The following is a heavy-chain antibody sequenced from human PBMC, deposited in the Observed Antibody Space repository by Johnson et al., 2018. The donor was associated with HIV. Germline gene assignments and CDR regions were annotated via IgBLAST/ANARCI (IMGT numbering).Heavy chain of an antibody. D-gene: IGHD6-19*01. CDR2: ISSSGSTI. CDR1: GFTFSDYY. Sequence: QVQLVESGGGVVQPGGSLRLSCAASGFTFSDYYMSWIRQAPGKGLEWVSYISSSGSTIYYADSVKGRFTISRDNSKNTLYLQMYTLRPEDTAVYSCARVRRSGWYDNDAFDIWGQGTMVTVSS. CDR3: ARVRRSGWYDNDAFDI. V-gene: IGHV3-11*04. J-gene: IGHJ3*02.